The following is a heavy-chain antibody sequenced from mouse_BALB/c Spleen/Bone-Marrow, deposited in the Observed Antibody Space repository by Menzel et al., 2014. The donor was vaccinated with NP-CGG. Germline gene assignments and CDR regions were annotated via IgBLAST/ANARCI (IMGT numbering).Heavy chain of an antibody. CDR2: INPSNDVT. CDR3: TISSFFGYDTYFYV. J-gene: IGHJ1*01. Sequence: QVQLQQSGAELVKPGASVKLSCKVSGYTFTNYYVYWVRQWPGQGLEWIAMINPSNDVTDFTGKFMSKATLTADNSSSTSYKHLNNITPEDPELYNCTISSFFGYDTYFYVWGSGTTVTISS. D-gene: IGHD2-14*01. V-gene: IGHV1-53*01. CDR1: GYTFTNYY.